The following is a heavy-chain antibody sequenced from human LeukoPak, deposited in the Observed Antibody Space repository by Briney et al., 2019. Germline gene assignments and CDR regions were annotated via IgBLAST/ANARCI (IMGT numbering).Heavy chain of an antibody. CDR3: AREDPAIILSLDY. CDR1: GFTFRNYA. CDR2: ISGSGDNT. Sequence: GGSLRLSCAASGFTFRNYAMSWVRQAPGKGLEWVSAISGSGDNTYYTDSVKGRFTISRDNSKNTLYLQMNSLRGDDPAVYFCAREDPAIILSLDYWGQGTLVTVSS. J-gene: IGHJ4*02. V-gene: IGHV3-23*01. D-gene: IGHD2/OR15-2a*01.